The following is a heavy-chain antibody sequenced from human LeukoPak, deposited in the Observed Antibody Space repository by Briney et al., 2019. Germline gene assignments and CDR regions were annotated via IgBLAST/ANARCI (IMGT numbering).Heavy chain of an antibody. CDR2: IYYSGST. V-gene: IGHV4-59*08. J-gene: IGHJ3*02. CDR1: GGSISSYY. Sequence: PSETLSLTCTVSGGSISSYYWSWIRQPPGKGLEWIGYIYYSGSTNYNPSLKSRVTISVDTSKNQFPLKLSSVTAADTAVYYCARHADHTYSSGWYSAFDIWGQGTMVTVSS. CDR3: ARHADHTYSSGWYSAFDI. D-gene: IGHD6-19*01.